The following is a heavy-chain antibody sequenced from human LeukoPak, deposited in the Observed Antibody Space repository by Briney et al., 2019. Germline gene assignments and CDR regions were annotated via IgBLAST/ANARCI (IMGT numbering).Heavy chain of an antibody. J-gene: IGHJ4*02. CDR2: ISNNGGYT. CDR3: AKQLGYCSDGSCYFPY. V-gene: IGHV3-23*01. D-gene: IGHD2-15*01. CDR1: GFIFSSSA. Sequence: GGSLRLSCAASGFIFSSSAMSWVRQAPGKGLEWVSAISNNGGYTYYADSVQGRFTISRDNSKSTLCLQMNSLRAEDTAVYYCAKQLGYCSDGSCYFPYWGQGTLVTVSS.